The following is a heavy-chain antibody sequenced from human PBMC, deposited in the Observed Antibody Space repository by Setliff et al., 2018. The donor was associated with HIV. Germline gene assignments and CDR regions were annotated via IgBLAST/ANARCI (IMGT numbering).Heavy chain of an antibody. J-gene: IGHJ4*03. CDR1: GGSFSAYH. Sequence: KTSETLSLTCAVYGGSFSAYHWSWIRQTPGKGLEWLGEINHSGSTAYNLALESRVSMSIDTSKNQFSLKLTSVTAADTAIYYCARGRDYTGSWFRPFYLDFWGQGTKVTVTS. CDR2: INHSGST. CDR3: ARGRDYTGSWFRPFYLDF. V-gene: IGHV4-34*01. D-gene: IGHD3-3*01.